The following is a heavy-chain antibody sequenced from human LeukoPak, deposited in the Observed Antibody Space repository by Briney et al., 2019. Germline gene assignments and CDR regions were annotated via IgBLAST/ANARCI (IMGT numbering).Heavy chain of an antibody. D-gene: IGHD3-10*01. Sequence: ASVKVSCKASGYTFTSYYMHWVRQAPGQGLEWMGIINPSGGSTSYAQKFQGRVTMTRDTSTSTVYMELSSLRSEDTAVYYCARHGFGELLAPYYYYYYGMDVWGKGTTVTVSS. CDR2: INPSGGST. J-gene: IGHJ6*04. CDR1: GYTFTSYY. CDR3: ARHGFGELLAPYYYYYYGMDV. V-gene: IGHV1-46*01.